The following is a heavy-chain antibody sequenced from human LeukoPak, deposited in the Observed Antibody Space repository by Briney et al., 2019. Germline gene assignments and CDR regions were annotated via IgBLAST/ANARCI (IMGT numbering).Heavy chain of an antibody. CDR2: IKQDGSEK. CDR1: GFTFSDYY. Sequence: GGSLRLSCEGSGFTFSDYYMIWVRQVPGKGLEWVVNIKQDGSEKYYLDSVKGRFTISRDNAKKSLYLQMNSLRAEDTAVYYCARGQFAPYYDILTGYTNFPHWFDPWGQGTLVTVSS. CDR3: ARGQFAPYYDILTGYTNFPHWFDP. J-gene: IGHJ5*02. D-gene: IGHD3-9*01. V-gene: IGHV3-7*01.